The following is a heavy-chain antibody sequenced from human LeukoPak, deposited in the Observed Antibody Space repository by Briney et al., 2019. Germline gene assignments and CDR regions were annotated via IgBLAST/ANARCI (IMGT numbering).Heavy chain of an antibody. CDR2: IYYSGST. D-gene: IGHD5-18*01. V-gene: IGHV4-39*07. CDR3: ARAPERWYSYGSYTYYYMDV. J-gene: IGHJ6*03. CDR1: GGSISSSSYY. Sequence: SETLSLTCTVSGGSISSSSYYWGWIRQPPGKGLEWIGSIYYSGSTYYNPSLKSRVTISVDTSKNQISLKVSSVTAADTTVYYCARAPERWYSYGSYTYYYMDVWGKGTTVTVSS.